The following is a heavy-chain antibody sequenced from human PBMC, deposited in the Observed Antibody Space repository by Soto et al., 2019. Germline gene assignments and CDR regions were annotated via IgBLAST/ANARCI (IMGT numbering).Heavy chain of an antibody. J-gene: IGHJ5*02. D-gene: IGHD6-19*01. CDR1: GFTFSSYA. V-gene: IGHV3-23*01. CDR2: ISGSGGST. CDR3: ASARAGLNWFDP. Sequence: GGSLRLSCAASGFTFSSYAMSWVRQAPGKGLEWVSAISGSGGSTYYADSVKGRFTISRDNSKNTLYLRMNSLRAEDTAVYYSASARAGLNWFDPWGQGTLVTVSS.